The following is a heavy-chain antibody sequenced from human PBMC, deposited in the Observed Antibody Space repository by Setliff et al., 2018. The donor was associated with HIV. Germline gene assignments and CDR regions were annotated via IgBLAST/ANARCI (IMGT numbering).Heavy chain of an antibody. J-gene: IGHJ4*02. CDR3: ARDRDFDYFRDGSNNFDY. CDR2: ISHSGST. Sequence: SETLSLTCAVYGGSFTSYYWSWIRQPPGQGLEWIGEISHSGSTNYNPSLESRVTMSVDTAKNQVSLKLSSVTAADTAVYYCARDRDFDYFRDGSNNFDYWGQGTLVTVSS. D-gene: IGHD4-17*01. CDR1: GGSFTSYY. V-gene: IGHV4-34*01.